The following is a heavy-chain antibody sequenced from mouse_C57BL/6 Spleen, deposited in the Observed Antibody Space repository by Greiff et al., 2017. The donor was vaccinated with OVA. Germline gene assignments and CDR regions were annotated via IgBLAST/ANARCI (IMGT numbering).Heavy chain of an antibody. V-gene: IGHV5-9-1*02. Sequence: EVKLMESGEGLVKPGGSLKLSCAASGFTFSSYAMSWVRQTPEKRLEWVAYISSGGDYIYYADTVTGRFTISRDNARNTLYLQMSSLKSEDTAMYYCTRGSNYGFAMDYWGQGTSVTVSS. CDR1: GFTFSSYA. D-gene: IGHD2-5*01. CDR2: ISSGGDYI. CDR3: TRGSNYGFAMDY. J-gene: IGHJ4*01.